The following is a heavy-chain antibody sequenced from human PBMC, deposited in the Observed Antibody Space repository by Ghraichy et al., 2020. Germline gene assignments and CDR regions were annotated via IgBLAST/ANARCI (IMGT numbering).Heavy chain of an antibody. Sequence: SETLSLTCAVYGGSFSGYYWSWIRQPPGKGLEWIGEINHSGSTNYNPSLKSRVTISVDTSKNQFSLKLSSVTAADTAVYYCARENEAEYYDFWSGVLPRRRTYNWFDPWGQGTLVTVSS. D-gene: IGHD3-3*01. J-gene: IGHJ5*02. CDR2: INHSGST. V-gene: IGHV4-34*01. CDR3: ARENEAEYYDFWSGVLPRRRTYNWFDP. CDR1: GGSFSGYY.